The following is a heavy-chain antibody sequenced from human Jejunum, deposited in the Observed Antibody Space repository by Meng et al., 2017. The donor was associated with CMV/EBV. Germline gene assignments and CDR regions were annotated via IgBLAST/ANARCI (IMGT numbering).Heavy chain of an antibody. CDR3: ARDEPGLAAAGALQH. D-gene: IGHD6-13*01. Sequence: SGASIHSSNWWNWVRQTPGKGLEWIGEVYHSGSTSYNPSLKSRVTISVDKSMNQFSLKLNSVTAADTAVYYCARDEPGLAAAGALQHWGRGTLVTVSS. CDR1: GASIHSSNW. CDR2: VYHSGST. V-gene: IGHV4-4*02. J-gene: IGHJ1*01.